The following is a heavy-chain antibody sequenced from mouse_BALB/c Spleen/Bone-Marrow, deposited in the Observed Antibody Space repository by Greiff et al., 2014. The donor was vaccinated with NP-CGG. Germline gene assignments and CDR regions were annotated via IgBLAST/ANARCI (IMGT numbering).Heavy chain of an antibody. CDR3: AREGDGYDPAWFAY. V-gene: IGHV5-6-5*01. J-gene: IGHJ3*01. Sequence: EVMLVESGGGLVKPGGSLKLSCAASGFIFSSYATSWVRQTPEKRLEWVASISSGGSTYYPDSVKGRFTISRDNARNILYLQMSSLRSEDTAMYYCAREGDGYDPAWFAYWGQGTLVTVSA. CDR2: ISSGGST. D-gene: IGHD2-2*01. CDR1: GFIFSSYA.